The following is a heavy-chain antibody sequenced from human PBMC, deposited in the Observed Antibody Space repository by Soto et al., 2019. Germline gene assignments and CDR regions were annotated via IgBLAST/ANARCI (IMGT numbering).Heavy chain of an antibody. CDR1: GFTFSSYA. D-gene: IGHD3-3*01. Sequence: PGGSLRLSCAASGFTFSSYAMHWVRQAPGKGLEWVAVISYDGSNKYYADSVKGRFTISRDNSKNTLYLQMNSLRAEDTAVYYCARDPPRITIFGVVTEITWYFDLWGRGTLVTVSS. J-gene: IGHJ2*01. V-gene: IGHV3-30-3*01. CDR2: ISYDGSNK. CDR3: ARDPPRITIFGVVTEITWYFDL.